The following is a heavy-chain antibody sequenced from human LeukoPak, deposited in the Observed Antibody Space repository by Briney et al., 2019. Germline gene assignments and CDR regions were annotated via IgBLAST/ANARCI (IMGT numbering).Heavy chain of an antibody. J-gene: IGHJ4*02. CDR2: ISANGGST. CDR3: ARERQRWLFDY. D-gene: IGHD5-24*01. V-gene: IGHV3-23*01. Sequence: PGASLRLSCAASGFCFSTYDVSWVRQAPGKGPEWVTSISANGGSTYYVDSVKGRFTISRDNSRNTLYLQLNSLRAEDTAIYFCARERQRWLFDYWGQGTLVTVSS. CDR1: GFCFSTYD.